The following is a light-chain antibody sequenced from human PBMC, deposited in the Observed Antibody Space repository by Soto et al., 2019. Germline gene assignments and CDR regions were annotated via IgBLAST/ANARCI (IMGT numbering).Light chain of an antibody. J-gene: IGKJ1*01. CDR2: GAS. V-gene: IGKV3-15*01. Sequence: EIVMTQSPATLSVSPGERGNLSCRASQNIRTNLAWYQQKPGQAPRLLIHGASSRATGFPARFSGSGSGTELTLTISSLQSEDFALYYCQQYNNWPPWTFGQGTKVDIK. CDR1: QNIRTN. CDR3: QQYNNWPPWT.